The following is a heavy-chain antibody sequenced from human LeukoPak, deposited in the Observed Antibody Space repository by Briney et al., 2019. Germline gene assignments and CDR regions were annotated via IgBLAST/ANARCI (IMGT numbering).Heavy chain of an antibody. CDR1: GFSVSSNY. Sequence: GGSLRLSCAASGFSVSSNYMSWVRQAPGKGLEWVSLIYSGGSTYYADSVKGRFTISRDNSKNTLYLQMNSLRAEDTAVYYCAKLIYGRFPRTVGYFDYWGQGTLVTVSS. J-gene: IGHJ4*02. CDR3: AKLIYGRFPRTVGYFDY. V-gene: IGHV3-53*01. D-gene: IGHD4-23*01. CDR2: IYSGGST.